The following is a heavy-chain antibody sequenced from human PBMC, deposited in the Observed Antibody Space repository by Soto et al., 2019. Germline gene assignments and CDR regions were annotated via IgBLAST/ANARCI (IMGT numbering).Heavy chain of an antibody. CDR3: ARGRWLPLPDY. CDR1: GFTFSSYA. J-gene: IGHJ4*02. D-gene: IGHD5-12*01. Sequence: QVPLVESGGGVVQPGRSLRLSCVASGFTFSSYAMHWVRQAPGKGLEWVAVVSSDGNNKYYTDSGMGRFTISRDNSKNTLYLQMNSLRPEDTAVYYCARGRWLPLPDYWGQGTLVTVSS. CDR2: VSSDGNNK. V-gene: IGHV3-30-3*01.